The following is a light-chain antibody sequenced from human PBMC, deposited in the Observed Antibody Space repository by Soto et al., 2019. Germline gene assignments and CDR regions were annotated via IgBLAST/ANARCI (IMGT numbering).Light chain of an antibody. CDR1: SSDVGSYNL. J-gene: IGLJ1*01. CDR2: EGS. Sequence: QSALTQPASVSGSPGQSITISCTGTSSDVGSYNLVSWYQQHPGKGPKLMIYEGSKRPSGVSNRFSGSKSGNTASLTIFGLQAEDEADYYCCSYAGSSTHVFGTGTKVTVL. CDR3: CSYAGSSTHV. V-gene: IGLV2-23*01.